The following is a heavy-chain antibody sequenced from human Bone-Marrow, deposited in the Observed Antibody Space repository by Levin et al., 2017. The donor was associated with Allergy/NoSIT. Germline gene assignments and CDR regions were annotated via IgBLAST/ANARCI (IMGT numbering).Heavy chain of an antibody. V-gene: IGHV4-59*02. CDR1: GGSVSHSY. CDR2: LYSSGST. J-gene: IGHJ4*02. Sequence: PSETLSLTCTVSGGSVSHSYWTWIRQSPGKGLEWIGSLYSSGSTIYNPSVKSRVTISVDTSKNQLSLNLTSVTAADTAVYYCASFPHSSGWSIFDSWGQGTLVAVSS. D-gene: IGHD6-19*01. CDR3: ASFPHSSGWSIFDS.